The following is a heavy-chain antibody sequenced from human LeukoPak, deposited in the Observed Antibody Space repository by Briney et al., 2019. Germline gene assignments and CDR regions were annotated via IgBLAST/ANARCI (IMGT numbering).Heavy chain of an antibody. J-gene: IGHJ4*02. CDR1: GFTFSSYW. D-gene: IGHD6-13*01. CDR2: IKQDGSEK. Sequence: GGSLRLSCAASGFTFSSYWMSWVRQAPGKGLEWVANIKQDGSEKYYVDSVKGRFTISRDNAKNSLYLQMNSLRAEDTALYYCAKDRLPDGRWSLDYWGQGTLVTVSS. CDR3: AKDRLPDGRWSLDY. V-gene: IGHV3-7*03.